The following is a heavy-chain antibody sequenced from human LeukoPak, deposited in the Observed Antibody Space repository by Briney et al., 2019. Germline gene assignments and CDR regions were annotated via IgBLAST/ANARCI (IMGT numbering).Heavy chain of an antibody. CDR2: IYTDGRRT. J-gene: IGHJ3*01. CDR1: VFTHSTHW. Sequence: PGGSLRLSCAGSVFTHSTHWMHWVRQGPGKGLVWVSRIYTDGRRTDYADSVKGRFTISGGNARNTLYLQMNSLRADDTAVYYCARSGGGGAFDVWGQGTMVTVSS. CDR3: ARSGGGGAFDV. D-gene: IGHD3-3*01. V-gene: IGHV3-74*01.